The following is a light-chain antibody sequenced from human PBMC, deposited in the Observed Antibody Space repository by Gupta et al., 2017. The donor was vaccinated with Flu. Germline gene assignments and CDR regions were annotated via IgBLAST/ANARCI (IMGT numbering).Light chain of an antibody. V-gene: IGLV1-44*01. Sequence: QSVLTQPPSASGTPGQRVTISCSGSSSNIESNPVSWYRQFPGTAPKLLIYSNIYSNNRRPSGVPDRISGSQSGTSASLAISGLQSDDEADYYCAAWDDSLNALVFGGGTKLTVL. CDR3: AAWDDSLNALV. CDR2: SNN. CDR1: SSNIESNP. J-gene: IGLJ3*02.